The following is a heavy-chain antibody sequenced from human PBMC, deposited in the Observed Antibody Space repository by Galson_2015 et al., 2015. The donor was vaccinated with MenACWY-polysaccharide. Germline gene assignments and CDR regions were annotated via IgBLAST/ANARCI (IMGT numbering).Heavy chain of an antibody. CDR3: ARGYSAYD. CDR1: GFTFSTYW. CDR2: TKSDGSST. D-gene: IGHD5-12*01. J-gene: IGHJ4*02. Sequence: SLRLSCAASGFTFSTYWMHWVRQAPGKGLVWVSRTKSDGSSTNYADSVKGRFTISRDNAKNTLYLQMNSPRAEDTALYYCARGYSAYDWGQGTLVTVSA. V-gene: IGHV3-74*01.